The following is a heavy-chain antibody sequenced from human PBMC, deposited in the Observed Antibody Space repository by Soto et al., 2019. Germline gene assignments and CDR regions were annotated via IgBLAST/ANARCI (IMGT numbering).Heavy chain of an antibody. J-gene: IGHJ3*02. Sequence: SVKVSCKASGFTFTSSAVQWVRQARGQRLEWIGWIVVGSGNTNYAQKFQERVTITRDMSTSTAYMELSSLRSEDTAVYYCAAAANYYDSSCYFPDAFDIWGQGTMVTVS. V-gene: IGHV1-58*01. CDR2: IVVGSGNT. CDR3: AAAANYYDSSCYFPDAFDI. D-gene: IGHD3-22*01. CDR1: GFTFTSSA.